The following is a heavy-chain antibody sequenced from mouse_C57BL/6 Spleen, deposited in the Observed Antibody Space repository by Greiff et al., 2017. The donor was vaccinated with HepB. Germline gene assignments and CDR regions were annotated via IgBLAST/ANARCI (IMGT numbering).Heavy chain of an antibody. CDR3: ARWGTGSSYRYFDV. J-gene: IGHJ1*03. CDR1: GYTFTSYW. Sequence: VQLQQSGTELVKPGASVKLSCKASGYTFTSYWMHWVKQRPGQGLEWIGNINPSNGGTNYNEKFKSKATLTVDKSSSTAYMQLSSLTSEDSAVYYCARWGTGSSYRYFDVWGTGTTVTVSS. CDR2: INPSNGGT. V-gene: IGHV1-53*01. D-gene: IGHD1-1*01.